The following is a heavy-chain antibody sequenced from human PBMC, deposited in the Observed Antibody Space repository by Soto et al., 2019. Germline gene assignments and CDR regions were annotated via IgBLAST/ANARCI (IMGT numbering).Heavy chain of an antibody. J-gene: IGHJ4*02. CDR3: ARAPRITGTNPETRRHYFDY. Sequence: QVQLQQWGAGLLKPSEPLSLTCAVYGGSFSGYYWSWIRQPPGKGLEWIGEINHSGSTNYNPSLKSRVTISVDTSKKQFSLKLSSVTAADTAVYYCARAPRITGTNPETRRHYFDYWGQGTLVTVSS. D-gene: IGHD1-7*01. CDR2: INHSGST. CDR1: GGSFSGYY. V-gene: IGHV4-34*01.